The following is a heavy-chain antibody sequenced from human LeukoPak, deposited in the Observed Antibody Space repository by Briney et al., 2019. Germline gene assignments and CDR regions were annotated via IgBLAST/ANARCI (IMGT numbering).Heavy chain of an antibody. V-gene: IGHV4-38-2*02. CDR3: ARVRGGRTPGARDYFDY. CDR2: IYHSGST. J-gene: IGHJ4*02. D-gene: IGHD1-26*01. Sequence: PSETLSLTCTVSGYSISSGYYWGWIRQPPGKGLEWIGSIYHSGSTYYNPSPKSRVTISVDTSKNQFSLKLSSVTAADTAVYYCARVRGGRTPGARDYFDYWGQGTLVTVSS. CDR1: GYSISSGYY.